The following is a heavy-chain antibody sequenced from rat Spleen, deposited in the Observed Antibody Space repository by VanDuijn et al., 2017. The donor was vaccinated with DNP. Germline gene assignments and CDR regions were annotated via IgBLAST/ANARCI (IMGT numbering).Heavy chain of an antibody. CDR2: ISYDGSDT. J-gene: IGHJ2*01. CDR1: GFNFKDYW. CDR3: AGRPPPTRGPFDY. D-gene: IGHD1-4*01. V-gene: IGHV5-7*01. Sequence: EVKLVESGGGLVQPGRSLKLSCAASGFNFKDYWMGWVRQAPKKSLEWVATISYDGSDTYYRDSVKGRFTISRDNAKSTLYLQMDSLRSEDTATYYWAGRPPPTRGPFDYWGQGVTVTVSS.